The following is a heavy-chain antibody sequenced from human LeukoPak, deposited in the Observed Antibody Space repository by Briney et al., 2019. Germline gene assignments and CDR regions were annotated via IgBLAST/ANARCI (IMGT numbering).Heavy chain of an antibody. CDR1: GYTFTGYY. Sequence: ASVKVSCKASGYTFTGYYMHWVRQAPGQGLAWMGWINPNSGGTNYAQKFQGRVTMTRDTSISTAYMELSRLRSDDTAVYYCAREEGRYNCFDPWGQGTLVTVSS. CDR2: INPNSGGT. J-gene: IGHJ5*02. V-gene: IGHV1-2*02. CDR3: AREEGRYNCFDP.